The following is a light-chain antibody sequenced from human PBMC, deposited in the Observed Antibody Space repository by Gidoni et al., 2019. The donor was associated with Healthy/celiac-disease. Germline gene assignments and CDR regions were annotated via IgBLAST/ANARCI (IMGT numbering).Light chain of an antibody. CDR2: GAS. CDR1: QRVSSN. CDR3: QQYNNWPLTWT. J-gene: IGKJ1*01. V-gene: IGKV3-15*01. Sequence: EIVMTQSPATLSVSPGERATLSCRASQRVSSNLAWYQQKPVQAPRLLIYGASTRATGIPARFSGSGSGTEFTLTISSLQSEDFAVYYCQQYNNWPLTWTFXXXTKVEIK.